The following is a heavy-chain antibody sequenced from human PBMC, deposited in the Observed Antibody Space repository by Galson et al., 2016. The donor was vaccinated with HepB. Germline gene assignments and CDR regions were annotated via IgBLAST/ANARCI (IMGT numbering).Heavy chain of an antibody. J-gene: IGHJ4*02. V-gene: IGHV1-46*02. Sequence: SVKVSCKASGYTFNTYNMHWVRRAPGQGLEGMGIIKPSGGNTIYAQKFQDRITMTRDTSTSTVYMELISLRSEDTAVYYCARELDHSFYFDYWGQGTLLTVSA. CDR1: GYTFNTYN. D-gene: IGHD1-14*01. CDR2: IKPSGGNT. CDR3: ARELDHSFYFDY.